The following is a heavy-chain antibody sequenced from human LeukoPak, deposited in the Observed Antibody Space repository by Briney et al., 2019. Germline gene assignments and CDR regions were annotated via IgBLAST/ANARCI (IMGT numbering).Heavy chain of an antibody. D-gene: IGHD3-3*02. CDR3: ARVGDHFHWNLDL. CDR1: GFTLSTYY. V-gene: IGHV3-53*01. J-gene: IGHJ2*01. CDR2: IYSGATT. Sequence: GGSLRLSCAASGFTLSTYYMNWVRQAPGKGLEWVSIIYSGATTYYADSVKGRFTLSRDTSKNTVSLQMNSLRADDTAVYFCARVGDHFHWNLDLWGRGTLVTVSS.